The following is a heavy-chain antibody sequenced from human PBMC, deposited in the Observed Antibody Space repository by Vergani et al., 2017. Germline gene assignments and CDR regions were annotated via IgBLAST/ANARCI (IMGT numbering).Heavy chain of an antibody. CDR2: INHSGST. V-gene: IGHV4-34*01. CDR3: ARGHHDFRFLDRGRAFDI. CDR1: GGSFSGYY. J-gene: IGHJ3*02. Sequence: QVQLQQWGAGLLKPSETLSLTCAVYGGSFSGYYWSWIRQPPGKGLEWIGEINHSGSTNYNPSLKSRVTISVDTSKNQFARKLSSVTAADTAVYYCARGHHDFRFLDRGRAFDIWGQGTMVTVSS. D-gene: IGHD3-3*01.